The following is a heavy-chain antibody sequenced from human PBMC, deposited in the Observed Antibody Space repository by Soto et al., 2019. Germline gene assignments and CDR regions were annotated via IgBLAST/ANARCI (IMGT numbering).Heavy chain of an antibody. CDR2: IHASGTT. CDR3: ARVFGNFWSGYKIDY. V-gene: IGHV4-59*01. CDR1: GGSISSNY. D-gene: IGHD3-3*01. Sequence: SETLSLTCTVSGGSISSNYWTWIRQPPGKALEWIGHIHASGTTYYSPSLSGRIAISLDTSKNQSSLRLTSVTTADTAVYYCARVFGNFWSGYKIDYWGQGTQVTVSS. J-gene: IGHJ4*02.